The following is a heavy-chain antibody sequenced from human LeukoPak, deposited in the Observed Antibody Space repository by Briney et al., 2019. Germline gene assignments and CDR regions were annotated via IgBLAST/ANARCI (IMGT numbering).Heavy chain of an antibody. CDR3: ARVTGGRYCSTTSCYMRGWFDP. V-gene: IGHV1-69*13. Sequence: VASVKVSCKASGYTFTSYDINWVRQATGQGLEWMGGIIPVFGTSNYAQKFQGRVTITADESTRTAYMELSSLRSEDTAVYYCARVTGGRYCSTTSCYMRGWFDPWGQGTLVTVSS. CDR2: IIPVFGTS. D-gene: IGHD2-2*02. CDR1: GYTFTSYD. J-gene: IGHJ5*02.